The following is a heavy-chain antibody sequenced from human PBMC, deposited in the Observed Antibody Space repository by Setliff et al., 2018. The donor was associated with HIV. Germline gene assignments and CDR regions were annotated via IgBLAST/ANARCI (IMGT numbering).Heavy chain of an antibody. Sequence: SETLSLTCTVSGGSISSSSYYWGWIRQPPGKGLEWIGSIYYSGSTYYNPSLKSRVTISVDTSKNQFSLKLSSVTAADTAVYYCARHVVIVATRIDYWGQGTLVTVSS. V-gene: IGHV4-39*01. J-gene: IGHJ4*02. CDR1: GGSISSSSYY. D-gene: IGHD5-12*01. CDR2: IYYSGST. CDR3: ARHVVIVATRIDY.